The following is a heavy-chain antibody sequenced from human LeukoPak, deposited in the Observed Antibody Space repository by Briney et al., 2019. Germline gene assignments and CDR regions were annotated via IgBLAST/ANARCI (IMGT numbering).Heavy chain of an antibody. CDR3: ARQRVVPAAGNWFDP. CDR1: GGSISSSDYY. D-gene: IGHD2-2*01. J-gene: IGHJ5*02. Sequence: SETLSLTCTVSGGSISSSDYYWGWIRQPPGKGVEWIGSIFYSGITYYNRSLKSRVSISVEPSKSQFSLRLSSVTAANPAVYCCARQRVVPAAGNWFDPWGQGTLVTVSS. V-gene: IGHV4-39*01. CDR2: IFYSGIT.